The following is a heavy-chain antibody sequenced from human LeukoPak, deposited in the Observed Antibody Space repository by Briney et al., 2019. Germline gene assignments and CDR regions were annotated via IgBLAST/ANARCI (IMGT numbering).Heavy chain of an antibody. V-gene: IGHV3-13*01. CDR1: GFTFSSYD. D-gene: IGHD3-22*01. Sequence: GGSLRLSCAASGFTFSSYDMHWVRQATGKGLEWVSAIGTAGDTYYPGSVKGRFTISRENAKNSLYLQMNSLRAGDTAVYYCARERWDSSGYYYFDYWGQGTLVTVSS. CDR2: IGTAGDT. CDR3: ARERWDSSGYYYFDY. J-gene: IGHJ4*02.